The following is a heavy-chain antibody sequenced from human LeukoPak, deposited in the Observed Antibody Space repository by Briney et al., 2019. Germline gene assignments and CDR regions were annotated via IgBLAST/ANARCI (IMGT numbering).Heavy chain of an antibody. Sequence: SETLSLTCTVSGGSISSYYWSWIRQPAGKGLEWIGRIFTSGTTKYNPSLKSRVTVSVDTSKNQFSLKLSSVTAADTAVYYCARDRGDYGDYSYSLWFDPWGQGTLVTVSS. CDR1: GGSISSYY. D-gene: IGHD4-17*01. V-gene: IGHV4-4*07. CDR2: IFTSGTT. CDR3: ARDRGDYGDYSYSLWFDP. J-gene: IGHJ5*02.